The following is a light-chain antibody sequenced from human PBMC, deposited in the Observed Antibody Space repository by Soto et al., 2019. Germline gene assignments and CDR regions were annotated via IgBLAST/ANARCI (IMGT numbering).Light chain of an antibody. V-gene: IGKV4-1*01. CDR2: WAS. Sequence: DIVMTQSPDSLAVSLGERATINCKSSQTLLYKSDNRNYLAWFQQRPGRPPKLLIYWASTRQSGVPHRFSGSGSGTDYTLTISTLQAEDVAVYYCQQYYFYPFTFGQGTRLEIE. J-gene: IGKJ5*01. CDR3: QQYYFYPFT. CDR1: QTLLYKSDNRNY.